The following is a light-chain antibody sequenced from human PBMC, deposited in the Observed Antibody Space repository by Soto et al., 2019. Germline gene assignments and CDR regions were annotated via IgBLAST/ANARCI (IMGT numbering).Light chain of an antibody. J-gene: IGLJ1*01. CDR2: HVT. CDR3: CSLTTSHTYV. CDR1: SSDVGGYNY. Sequence: QSALTQPASVSGSPGQSITISCTGTSSDVGGYNYVSWYQQHPGKAPKLMIYHVTYRPSGVSNRYSGSKSGNSASLTISGLQADDEADYYCCSLTTSHTYVFGSGTKV. V-gene: IGLV2-14*03.